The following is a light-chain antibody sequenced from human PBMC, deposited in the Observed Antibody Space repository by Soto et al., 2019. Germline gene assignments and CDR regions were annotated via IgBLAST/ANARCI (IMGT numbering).Light chain of an antibody. CDR3: QQYNDWLFT. CDR1: QSVNSN. J-gene: IGKJ3*01. V-gene: IGKV3-15*01. CDR2: GAS. Sequence: EIVMTQSPATLSASPGERATLSCRASQSVNSNLAWYQQKPGQPPRLLTYGASTRATGIPVRFNGTGSGTEFTLTISSLQSEDFVFYYCQQYNDWLFTFGPGTKVDIK.